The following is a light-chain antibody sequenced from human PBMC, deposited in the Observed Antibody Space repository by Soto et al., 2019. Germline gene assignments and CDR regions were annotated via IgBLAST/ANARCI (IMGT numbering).Light chain of an antibody. CDR3: LHISSLPRT. CDR2: AAA. Sequence: VGYTVTICCLARRSIGDWLAWFQQKPGKAPPFLIQAAANVQSGAPSRISGSGAGKEFILSINSLHPEDTATYCRLHISSLPRTFGQGTKVDIK. V-gene: IGKV1-12*01. CDR1: RSIGDW. J-gene: IGKJ1*01.